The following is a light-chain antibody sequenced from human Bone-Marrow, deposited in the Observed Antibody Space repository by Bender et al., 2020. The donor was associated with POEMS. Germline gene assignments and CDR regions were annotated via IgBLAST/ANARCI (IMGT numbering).Light chain of an antibody. V-gene: IGLV2-8*01. CDR3: SSYTSSTTYV. CDR2: EVS. CDR1: NNDVGGYNY. Sequence: QSALTQPPSASGSPGQSVTISCTGTNNDVGGYNYVSWNQQHPGKAPKVIIYEVSKRPSGVPDRFSGSKSGNTASLTISGLQAEDEADYFCSSYTSSTTYVFGTGTKVTVL. J-gene: IGLJ1*01.